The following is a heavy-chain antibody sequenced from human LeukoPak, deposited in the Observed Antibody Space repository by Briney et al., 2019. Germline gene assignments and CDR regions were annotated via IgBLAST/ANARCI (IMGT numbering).Heavy chain of an antibody. CDR1: GFTVSSNY. CDR3: ARDSNYYELDAFDI. V-gene: IGHV3-53*01. D-gene: IGHD3-22*01. Sequence: PGGSLRLSCAASGFTVSSNYMSWVRQAPGKGLEWVSVIYSGGSTYYADSVKGRFTISRDNAKNSLYLQMNSLRAEDTAVYYCARDSNYYELDAFDIWGQGTMVTVSS. CDR2: IYSGGST. J-gene: IGHJ3*02.